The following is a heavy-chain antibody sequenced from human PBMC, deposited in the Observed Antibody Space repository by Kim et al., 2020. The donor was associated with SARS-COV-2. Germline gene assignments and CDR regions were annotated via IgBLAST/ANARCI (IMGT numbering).Heavy chain of an antibody. D-gene: IGHD3-10*02. Sequence: YAASLLGRVTISSDDSKNTAYLQMDGLKTDDTAVYYCASLCCVRGGWYLDVWGQGTTVTVSS. J-gene: IGHJ6*02. CDR3: ASLCCVRGGWYLDV. V-gene: IGHV3-73*01.